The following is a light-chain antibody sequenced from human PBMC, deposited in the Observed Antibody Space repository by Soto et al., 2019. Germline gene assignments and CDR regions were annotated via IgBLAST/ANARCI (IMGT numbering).Light chain of an antibody. J-gene: IGKJ5*01. Sequence: DIQMTQSPSSLSASVGDRVSITCRASQTFSSYLNWYQQKPGKAPKLLIYAASILQSGVPSRFSGSGSGTDFIFTISSLQPEDIATYYCQQYDNLPITFGHGTRLEIK. CDR3: QQYDNLPIT. CDR2: AAS. CDR1: QTFSSY. V-gene: IGKV1-33*01.